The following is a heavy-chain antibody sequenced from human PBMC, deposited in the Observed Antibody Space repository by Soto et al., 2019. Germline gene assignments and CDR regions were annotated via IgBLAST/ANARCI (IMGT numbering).Heavy chain of an antibody. CDR2: IYYSGST. CDR3: ASILYSSSEHSFDY. V-gene: IGHV4-30-4*01. Sequence: SETLSLTCTVSGGSISSGDYYWSWIRQPPGKGLEWIGYIYYSGSTYYNPSLKSRVTISVDTSKNQFSLKLSSVTAADTAVYYCASILYSSSEHSFDYWGQGTLVTVSS. CDR1: GGSISSGDYY. D-gene: IGHD6-6*01. J-gene: IGHJ4*01.